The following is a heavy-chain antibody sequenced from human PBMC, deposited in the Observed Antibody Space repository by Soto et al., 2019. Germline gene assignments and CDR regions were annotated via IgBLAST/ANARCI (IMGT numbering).Heavy chain of an antibody. J-gene: IGHJ6*02. V-gene: IGHV4-39*01. CDR2: IYYSGST. Sequence: QLQLQESGPGLVKPSETLSLTCTVSGGSISSSSYYWGWIRQPPGKGLEWIGSIYYSGSTYYNPSLKSRVTICVDTSKNQFSLKLSSVTAADTAVYYCARNLLASGQPKYYGMDVWGQGTTVTVSS. D-gene: IGHD1-26*01. CDR1: GGSISSSSYY. CDR3: ARNLLASGQPKYYGMDV.